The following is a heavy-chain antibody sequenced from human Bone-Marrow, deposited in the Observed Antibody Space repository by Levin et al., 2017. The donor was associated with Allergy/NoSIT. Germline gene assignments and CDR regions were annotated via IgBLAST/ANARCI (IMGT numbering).Heavy chain of an antibody. Sequence: GGSLRLSCAASGFSFRSYWMHWVRQAPGKGLVWVSRINGDGSSTSYADSVKGRFTISRDNAKNTLYLQMNSLRGEDTAVYYCARGTRIDYFDYWGQGTLVTVSS. J-gene: IGHJ4*02. CDR1: GFSFRSYW. V-gene: IGHV3-74*01. CDR3: ARGTRIDYFDY. CDR2: INGDGSST. D-gene: IGHD2-15*01.